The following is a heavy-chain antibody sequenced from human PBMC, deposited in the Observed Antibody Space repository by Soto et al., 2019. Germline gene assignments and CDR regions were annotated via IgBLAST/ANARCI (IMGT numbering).Heavy chain of an antibody. D-gene: IGHD6-13*01. V-gene: IGHV4-4*02. CDR3: AVPGAGDFDY. CDR1: GASISTNNW. Sequence: SETLSLTCAVSGASISTNNWWSWVRQPPGKGLERIGEVYHSGSTNCNPSLKSRVTISIDKSKNQFSLRLTSMTAADTAVYYCAVPGAGDFDYWSQGTLVTVSS. CDR2: VYHSGST. J-gene: IGHJ4*02.